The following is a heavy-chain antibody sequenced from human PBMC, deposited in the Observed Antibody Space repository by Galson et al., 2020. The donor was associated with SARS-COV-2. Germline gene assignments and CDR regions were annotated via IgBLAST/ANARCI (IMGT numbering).Heavy chain of an antibody. CDR2: ISGSGSRT. D-gene: IGHD3-9*01. J-gene: IGHJ5*02. V-gene: IGHV3-23*01. CDR1: GFTFSNYA. Sequence: TGGSLRLSCVASGFTFSNYAMSWVRQAPGKGLEWVSGISGSGSRTDYADSVKGRFTISRDNSKNTLYLQMNSLRVEDTAVYYCAKEGASVTGDSNWFDPWGQGALVTVSS. CDR3: AKEGASVTGDSNWFDP.